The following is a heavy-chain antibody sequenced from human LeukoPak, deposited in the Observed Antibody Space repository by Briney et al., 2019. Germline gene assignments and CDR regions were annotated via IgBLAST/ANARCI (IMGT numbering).Heavy chain of an antibody. CDR1: GFTVSSNY. J-gene: IGHJ4*02. V-gene: IGHV3-66*01. CDR2: IYSGGST. Sequence: GGSLRLSCAASGFTVSSNYMSWVRQAPGKGLEWVSVIYSGGSTYYADSVKGRFTISRDNSKNTLYLQMNSLRAEDTAVYYCAGGPGKYGNSWYVDYWGQGTLVTVSS. CDR3: AGGPGKYGNSWYVDY. D-gene: IGHD6-13*01.